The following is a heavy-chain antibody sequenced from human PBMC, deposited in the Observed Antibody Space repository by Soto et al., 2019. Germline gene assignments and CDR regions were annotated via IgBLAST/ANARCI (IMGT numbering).Heavy chain of an antibody. V-gene: IGHV1-8*01. J-gene: IGHJ5*02. Sequence: QVQLVQSGAEVKKLGASVKVSCKASGYMFSTYDINWVRQAPGQGLEWMGWLNPNSGNTDYAQKFQGRVTMTRNTFINTAYMELSSLGSDDTAVYYCARDHRYNWKDEGWFDPWGQGTLVTVSS. CDR3: ARDHRYNWKDEGWFDP. CDR1: GYMFSTYD. D-gene: IGHD1-20*01. CDR2: LNPNSGNT.